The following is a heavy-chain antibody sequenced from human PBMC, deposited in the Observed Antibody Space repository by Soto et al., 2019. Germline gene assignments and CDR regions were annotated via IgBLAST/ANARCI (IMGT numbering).Heavy chain of an antibody. CDR2: IIPIFGTA. Sequence: ASVKVSCKASGGTFSSYAISWVRQAPGQGLEWMGGIIPIFGTANYAQKFQGRVTITADESTSTAYMELSSLRSEDTAVYYCATDYPYSGIAAAGTAVGMDVWGQGTTVTVSS. V-gene: IGHV1-69*13. CDR3: ATDYPYSGIAAAGTAVGMDV. J-gene: IGHJ6*02. D-gene: IGHD6-13*01. CDR1: GGTFSSYA.